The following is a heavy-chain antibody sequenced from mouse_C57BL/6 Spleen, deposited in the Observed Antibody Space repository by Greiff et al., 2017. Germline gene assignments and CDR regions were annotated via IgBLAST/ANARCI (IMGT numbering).Heavy chain of an antibody. CDR3: ARALLPYGYFDV. V-gene: IGHV1-54*01. J-gene: IGHJ1*03. Sequence: QVQLQQSGAELVRPGTSVKVSCKASGYAFTNYLIEWVKQRPGQGLEWIGVINPGSGGTNYNEKFKGKATLTADKSSSTAYMQLSSLTSEDSAVYCCARALLPYGYFDVWGTGTTVTVSS. CDR1: GYAFTNYL. D-gene: IGHD2-12*01. CDR2: INPGSGGT.